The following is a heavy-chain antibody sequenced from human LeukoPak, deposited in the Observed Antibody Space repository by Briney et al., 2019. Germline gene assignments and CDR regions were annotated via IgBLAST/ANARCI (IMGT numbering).Heavy chain of an antibody. V-gene: IGHV3-7*01. D-gene: IGHD2-15*01. CDR1: GFTFSRYW. Sequence: GGSLRLSCAASGFTFSRYWMSWVRQAPGKGLEWVANIKQDGSEKYYVDSVKGRYTISRDNAKNTLSLQMNSLRAEDTAVYYCARKAIYGSAAFDIWGQGTMVTVSS. CDR3: ARKAIYGSAAFDI. J-gene: IGHJ3*02. CDR2: IKQDGSEK.